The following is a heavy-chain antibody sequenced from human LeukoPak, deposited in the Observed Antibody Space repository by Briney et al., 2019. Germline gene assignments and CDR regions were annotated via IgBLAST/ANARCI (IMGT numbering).Heavy chain of an antibody. Sequence: ASVKVSCKASGYTFTNYLLHWVRQAPGQGLEWMGWINPNSGGTNYAQKFQGRVTMTRDTSISTAYMELSRLRSDDTAVYYCRTDRYGDYGDYIDYWGQGTLVTVSS. CDR2: INPNSGGT. CDR1: GYTFTNYL. V-gene: IGHV1-2*02. D-gene: IGHD4-17*01. J-gene: IGHJ4*02. CDR3: RTDRYGDYGDYIDY.